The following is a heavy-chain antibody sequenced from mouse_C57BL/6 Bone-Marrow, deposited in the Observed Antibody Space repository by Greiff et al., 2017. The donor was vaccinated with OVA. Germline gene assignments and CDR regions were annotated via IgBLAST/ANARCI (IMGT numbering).Heavy chain of an antibody. CDR1: GYAFTNYL. V-gene: IGHV1-54*01. Sequence: VQLVESGAELVRPGTSVKVSCKASGYAFTNYLIEWVKQRPGQGLEWIGVINPGSGGTNYNEKFKGKATLTADKSSSTAYMQLSSLTSEDSAVYFCARLSYDYDDWYFDVWGTGTTVTVSS. D-gene: IGHD2-4*01. J-gene: IGHJ1*03. CDR3: ARLSYDYDDWYFDV. CDR2: INPGSGGT.